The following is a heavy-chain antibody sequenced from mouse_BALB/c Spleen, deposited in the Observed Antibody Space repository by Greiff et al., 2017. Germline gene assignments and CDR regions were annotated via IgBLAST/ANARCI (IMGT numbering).Heavy chain of an antibody. V-gene: IGHV5-6-5*01. CDR3: AREIYYDYDGYAMDY. CDR2: ISSGGST. Sequence: DVKLVESGGGLVKPGGSLKLSCAASGFTFSSYAMSWVRQTPEKRLEWVASISSGGSTYYPDSVKGRFTISRDNARNILYLQMSSLRSEDTAMYYCAREIYYDYDGYAMDYWGQGTSVTVSS. J-gene: IGHJ4*01. D-gene: IGHD2-4*01. CDR1: GFTFSSYA.